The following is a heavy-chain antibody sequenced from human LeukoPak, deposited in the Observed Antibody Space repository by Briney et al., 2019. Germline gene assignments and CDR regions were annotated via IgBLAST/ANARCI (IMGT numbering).Heavy chain of an antibody. Sequence: GGSLRLSCAASGFSLSSHAMSWVRQAPGKGLEWVSAISGSGGSTYYADSVKGRFTISRDNSKNTLYLQMNSLRAEDTAVAGRRPTKYYFDYWGQGTLVTVSS. CDR2: ISGSGGST. D-gene: IGHD6-6*01. CDR1: GFSLSSHA. V-gene: IGHV3-23*01. J-gene: IGHJ4*02. CDR3: RPTKYYFDY.